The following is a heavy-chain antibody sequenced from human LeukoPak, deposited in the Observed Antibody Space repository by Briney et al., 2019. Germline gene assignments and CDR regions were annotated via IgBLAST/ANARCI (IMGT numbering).Heavy chain of an antibody. CDR1: GGSISSSGSY. CDR3: ANSASYISPQIDY. D-gene: IGHD1-26*01. CDR2: IYHSGST. J-gene: IGHJ4*02. Sequence: PSETLSLTCTVSGGSISSSGSYWGWLRQPPGERLEWIGSIYHSGSTYYNPSLQSRVTISVDTSKNQFSLKLPSVTAADTAVYYCANSASYISPQIDYWGQGTLVTVSS. V-gene: IGHV4-39*01.